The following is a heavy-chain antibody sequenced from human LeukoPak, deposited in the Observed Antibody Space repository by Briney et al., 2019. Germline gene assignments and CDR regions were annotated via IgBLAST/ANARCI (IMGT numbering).Heavy chain of an antibody. CDR2: IYYSGST. Sequence: SETLSLTCTVSGGSITSSSHYWGWIRQPPGKGLEWIGYIYYSGSTNYNPSLKSRVTISVDTSKNQFSLKLSSVTAADTAVYYCARGLYYDFWSGYYFNYYYYMDVWGKGTTVTVSS. J-gene: IGHJ6*03. D-gene: IGHD3-3*01. V-gene: IGHV4-61*05. CDR3: ARGLYYDFWSGYYFNYYYYMDV. CDR1: GGSITSSSHY.